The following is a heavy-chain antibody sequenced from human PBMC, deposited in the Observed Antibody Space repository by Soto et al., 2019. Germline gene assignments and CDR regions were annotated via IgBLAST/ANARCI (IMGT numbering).Heavy chain of an antibody. CDR1: GGSFSGYY. J-gene: IGHJ2*01. V-gene: IGHV4-34*01. CDR2: INHSGST. D-gene: IGHD3-9*01. Sequence: QVQLQQWGAGLLKPSETLSLTCAVYGGSFSGYYWSWIRQPPGKGLEWIGEINHSGSTNYNPSLKSRVTISVDTSKNQFSLKLSSVTAADTAVYYCASIPYDILTGYYPNWYFDLWGRGTLVTVSS. CDR3: ASIPYDILTGYYPNWYFDL.